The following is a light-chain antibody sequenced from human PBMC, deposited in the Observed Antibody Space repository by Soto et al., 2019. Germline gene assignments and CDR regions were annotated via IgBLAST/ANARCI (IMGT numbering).Light chain of an antibody. Sequence: IQLTQSPSSLSASVGDRFTITCRASQTISSWLAWYQQKPGKAPXXLIYKASTLKSGVPSRFSGSGSGTEFTLTISSLQPEDFATYYCQQRYSTLTFGQGTKVDIK. CDR1: QTISSW. V-gene: IGKV1-5*03. CDR3: QQRYSTLT. J-gene: IGKJ1*01. CDR2: KAS.